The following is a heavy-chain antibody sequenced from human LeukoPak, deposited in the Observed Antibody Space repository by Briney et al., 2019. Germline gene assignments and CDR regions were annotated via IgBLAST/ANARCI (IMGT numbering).Heavy chain of an antibody. CDR3: ARDQYDTWSRRGNFDS. V-gene: IGHV3-7*03. D-gene: IGHD3-3*01. Sequence: GGSLRLSCVASGFTFGKYWMSWVRQAPGKGPEWVANIKLDGSEKNYVDSVKGRFTISRDNTKNSLYLQMNSLRVEDTAVFYCARDQYDTWSRRGNFDSWGQGTLVIVSS. CDR1: GFTFGKYW. J-gene: IGHJ4*02. CDR2: IKLDGSEK.